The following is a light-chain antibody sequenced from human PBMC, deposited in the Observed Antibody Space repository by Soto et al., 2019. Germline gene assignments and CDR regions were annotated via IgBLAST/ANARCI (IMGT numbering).Light chain of an antibody. CDR2: KAS. V-gene: IGKV1-5*03. CDR3: QHCNSDSEA. J-gene: IGKJ1*01. CDR1: QTISSW. Sequence: DIQMTQSPATLSGSVGDRVTITCRASQTISSWLAWYQQKPGKAPKLLIYKASTLKSGVPSRFSGSGSGTEVTLTISSLQPDDLATYYCQHCNSDSEACGQGTKVELK.